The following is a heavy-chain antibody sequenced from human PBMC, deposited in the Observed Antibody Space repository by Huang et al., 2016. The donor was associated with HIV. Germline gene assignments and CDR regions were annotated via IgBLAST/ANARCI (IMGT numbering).Heavy chain of an antibody. J-gene: IGHJ6*02. CDR2: IKQDETEK. CDR3: ATKTAGMDI. Sequence: VESGGRSVQPGGSIRLSCVGSSVSLCAYWVSGGRQPPGKGLEWVANIKQDETEKYYVDAVKGRFNISRDNAKKVLFLERDALRVEDTAIYFCATKTAGMDIWGQGTTVIVSS. V-gene: IGHV3-7*01. CDR1: SVSLCAYW.